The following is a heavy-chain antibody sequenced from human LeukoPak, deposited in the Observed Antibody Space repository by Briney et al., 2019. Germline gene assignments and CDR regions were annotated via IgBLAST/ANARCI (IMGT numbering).Heavy chain of an antibody. D-gene: IGHD6-13*01. V-gene: IGHV3-23*01. J-gene: IGHJ4*02. CDR1: AFTFSSYA. CDR2: IGGSGDTT. CDR3: AKAGGAYSSSWHLYFDY. Sequence: PGGSLRLSCAASAFTFSSYAMTWVRRAPGKGLDWVSTIGGSGDTTSYADSVKGRFTISRDISKNTLFLQMNSLRAEDTAVYYCAKAGGAYSSSWHLYFDYWGQGTLVTVSS.